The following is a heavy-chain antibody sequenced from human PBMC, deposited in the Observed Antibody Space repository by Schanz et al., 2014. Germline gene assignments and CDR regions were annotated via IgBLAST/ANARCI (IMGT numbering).Heavy chain of an antibody. Sequence: QVQLVESGGGVVQPGRSLRLSCAASGITLSGYGLHWVRQAPGKGLEWVVFISFDGRNTCYADSVKGRFTISRDNSKNTVNLQVNNLRAEDTAVYCCAMGGYHLHHWGQGTLVTVSS. J-gene: IGHJ4*02. D-gene: IGHD2-2*01. CDR2: ISFDGRNT. CDR1: GITLSGYG. V-gene: IGHV3-30*03. CDR3: AMGGYHLHH.